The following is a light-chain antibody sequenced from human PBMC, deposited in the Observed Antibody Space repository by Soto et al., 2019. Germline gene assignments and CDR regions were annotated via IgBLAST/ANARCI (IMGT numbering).Light chain of an antibody. J-gene: IGKJ2*01. CDR3: QQRSNWPWT. V-gene: IGKV3-11*01. CDR1: QSVSSY. CDR2: DAS. Sequence: EIVLTQSPATLSLSPGERATLSCRASQSVSSYLAWYQQKPGQAPRLLIYDASSRATGIPARFSGSESGTDFTLTISSLEPEDFAVYYCQQRSNWPWTFGQGTKLEIK.